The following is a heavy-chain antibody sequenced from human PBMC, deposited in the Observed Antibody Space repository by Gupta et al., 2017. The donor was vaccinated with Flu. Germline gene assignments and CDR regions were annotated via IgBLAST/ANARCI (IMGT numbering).Heavy chain of an antibody. CDR2: IIPVSGPT. J-gene: IGHJ4*02. D-gene: IGHD2-15*01. Sequence: INWVRQAPGQGLEWMGGIIPVSGPTNYAQKFQGRVTITADESTSTAYLEISSLRFEDTAIYYCARKGGGHCSGGSCYSFDVWGQGALVTVSS. CDR3: ARKGGGHCSGGSCYSFDV. V-gene: IGHV1-69*01.